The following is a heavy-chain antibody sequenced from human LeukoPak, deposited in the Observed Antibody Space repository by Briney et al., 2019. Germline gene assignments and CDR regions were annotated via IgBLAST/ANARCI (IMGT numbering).Heavy chain of an antibody. Sequence: SEPLSLTCTVSGGSISSYYWSWIRQRPGKGLEWIGYIYYSGSTNYNPSLKSRVTISVDTSKNQFSLKLSSVTAADTAVYYCARAVAVYSFDYWGQGTLVTVSS. V-gene: IGHV4-59*01. CDR1: GGSISSYY. CDR3: ARAVAVYSFDY. D-gene: IGHD6-19*01. J-gene: IGHJ4*02. CDR2: IYYSGST.